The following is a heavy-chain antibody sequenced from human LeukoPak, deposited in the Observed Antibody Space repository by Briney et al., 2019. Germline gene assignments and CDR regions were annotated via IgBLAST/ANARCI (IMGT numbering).Heavy chain of an antibody. V-gene: IGHV1-24*01. CDR3: ATAKYRSGWYGALDI. D-gene: IGHD6-19*01. J-gene: IGHJ3*02. Sequence: ASVKVSCKVSGYTLTELSMHWVRQAPGKGLEWMGGFDPEDGETIYAQKFQGRVTMTEDTSTDTAYMELSSLRSEDTAVYHCATAKYRSGWYGALDIWGQGTMVTVSS. CDR2: FDPEDGET. CDR1: GYTLTELS.